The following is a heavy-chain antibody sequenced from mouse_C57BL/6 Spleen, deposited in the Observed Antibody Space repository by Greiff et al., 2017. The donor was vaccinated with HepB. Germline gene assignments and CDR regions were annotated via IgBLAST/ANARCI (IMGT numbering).Heavy chain of an antibody. D-gene: IGHD2-2*01. CDR2: IYPGDGDT. CDR3: ARGLRRFAY. Sequence: VQLQQSGPELVKPGASVKISCKASGYAFSSSWMNWVKQRPGKGLEWIGRIYPGDGDTNYNGKFKGKATLTVDTSSSTAYMQLSSLTSEDSAVYYCARGLRRFAYWGQGTLVTVSA. J-gene: IGHJ3*01. CDR1: GYAFSSSW. V-gene: IGHV1-82*01.